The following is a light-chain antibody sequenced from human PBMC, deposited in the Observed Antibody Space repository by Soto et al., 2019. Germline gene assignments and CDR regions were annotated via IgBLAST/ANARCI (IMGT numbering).Light chain of an antibody. Sequence: DIVMTQSPDSLAVSLGERATINCKSSQSVLYSSNNKNYLAWYQQKPGQPPKLLIYWASTRESGVPDRFNGSGSGTDFTLTISSLQAEDVAVYYCQQSYTRPPWTFGQGTKVEIK. CDR2: WAS. CDR3: QQSYTRPPWT. CDR1: QSVLYSSNNKNY. J-gene: IGKJ1*01. V-gene: IGKV4-1*01.